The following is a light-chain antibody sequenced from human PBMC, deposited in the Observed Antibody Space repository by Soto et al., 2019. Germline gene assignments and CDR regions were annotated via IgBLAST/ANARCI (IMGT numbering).Light chain of an antibody. J-gene: IGKJ5*01. V-gene: IGKV3D-20*02. Sequence: EIVLTQSPGTLSLSPGERATLSCRASQSVSSSYLAWYQQKPGQPPRLLIYGVSSRATGIPDRFSGSGSGTDFTLTIRSLEPEDFAVYYCQQRSNWPSITFGQGTRLEI. CDR1: QSVSSSY. CDR3: QQRSNWPSIT. CDR2: GVS.